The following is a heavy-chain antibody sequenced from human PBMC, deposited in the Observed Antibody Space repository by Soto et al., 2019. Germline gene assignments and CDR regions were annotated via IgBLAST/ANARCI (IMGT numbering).Heavy chain of an antibody. CDR2: IIPIFGTA. Sequence: AAVKVSCKACGGTFSSYAISWVRQAPGQGLEWMGGIIPIFGTANYAQKFQGRVTITADESTSTAYMELSSLRSEDTAVYYCASSRIAAAPLGYYGMDVWGQGTTVTVSS. CDR3: ASSRIAAAPLGYYGMDV. CDR1: GGTFSSYA. D-gene: IGHD6-13*01. V-gene: IGHV1-69*13. J-gene: IGHJ6*02.